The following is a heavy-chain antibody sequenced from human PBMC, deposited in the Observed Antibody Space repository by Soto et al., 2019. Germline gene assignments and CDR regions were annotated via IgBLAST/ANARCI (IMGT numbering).Heavy chain of an antibody. CDR2: INAGNGNT. V-gene: IGHV1-3*01. CDR3: ARRVAAAGTSFDY. J-gene: IGHJ4*02. CDR1: GYTFTSYA. D-gene: IGHD6-13*01. Sequence: VKVSCKASGYTFTSYAMHWVRQAPGQRLEWMGWINAGNGNTKYSQKFQGRVTITRDTSASTAYMELSSLRSEDTAVYYCARRVAAAGTSFDYWGQGTLVTVSS.